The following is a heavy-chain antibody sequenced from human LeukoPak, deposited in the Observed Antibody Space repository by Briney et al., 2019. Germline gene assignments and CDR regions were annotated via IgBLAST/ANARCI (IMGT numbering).Heavy chain of an antibody. CDR3: ARDGYCNSITCFDY. D-gene: IGHD2-2*03. V-gene: IGHV3-21*01. J-gene: IGHJ4*02. CDR1: EFTFGDYA. Sequence: GGSLRLSCTASEFTFGDYAMSWVRQAPGKGLEWVSSISGGSAYIYYADSVKGRFTISRDNTKNSVFLQMNGLRAEDTAIYYCARDGYCNSITCFDYWGQGTPVTVSS. CDR2: ISGGSAYI.